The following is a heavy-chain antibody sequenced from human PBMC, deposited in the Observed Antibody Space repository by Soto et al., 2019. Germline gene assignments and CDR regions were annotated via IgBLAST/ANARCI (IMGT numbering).Heavy chain of an antibody. J-gene: IGHJ5*02. CDR2: ISAYNGNT. V-gene: IGHV1-18*01. Sequence: QVQLVQSGAEVKKPGASVKVSCKASGYTFTSYGISWVRQAPGQGLEWMGWISAYNGNTHYAQTLQGRVTMTTDTSTSTAYMELRSLRSDDTAVYYCAREYSSSWVRVNWFDPWGQGTLVTVSS. D-gene: IGHD6-13*01. CDR3: AREYSSSWVRVNWFDP. CDR1: GYTFTSYG.